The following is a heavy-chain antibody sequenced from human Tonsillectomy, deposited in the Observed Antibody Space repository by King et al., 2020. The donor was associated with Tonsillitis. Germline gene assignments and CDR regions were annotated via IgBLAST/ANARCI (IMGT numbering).Heavy chain of an antibody. CDR3: ARRGRGGNDAFDI. V-gene: IGHV4-61*02. Sequence: QLQESGPGLVKPSQNLSLTCTVSGGSISGGSYYWSWIRQPAGKGLEWIGRIYSSGLTNYNPSLRGRVTISVDTSKNQFSLRLSSVTAAETGVYYCARRGRGGNDAFDIWGQGTMVTVSS. CDR1: GGSISGGSYY. CDR2: IYSSGLT. D-gene: IGHD3-10*01. J-gene: IGHJ3*02.